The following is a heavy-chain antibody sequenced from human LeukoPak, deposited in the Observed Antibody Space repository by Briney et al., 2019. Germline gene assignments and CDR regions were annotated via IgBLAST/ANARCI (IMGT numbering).Heavy chain of an antibody. CDR2: ISAYNGNT. J-gene: IGHJ5*02. CDR1: GYTFTGYY. D-gene: IGHD2-15*01. V-gene: IGHV1-18*04. CDR3: ARDWTDCSGGSCYSCWFDP. Sequence: ASVKVSCKASGYTFTGYYMHWVRQAPGQGLEWMGWISAYNGNTNYAQKLQGRVTMTTDTSTSTAYMELRSLRSDDTAVYYCARDWTDCSGGSCYSCWFDPWGQGTLVTVSS.